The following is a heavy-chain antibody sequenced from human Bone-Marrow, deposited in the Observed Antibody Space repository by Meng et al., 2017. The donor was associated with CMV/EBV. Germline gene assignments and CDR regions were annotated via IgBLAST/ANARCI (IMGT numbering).Heavy chain of an antibody. CDR1: GGSISDYY. J-gene: IGHJ4*02. V-gene: IGHV4-4*07. D-gene: IGHD3-9*01. Sequence: VSGGSISDYYWNWIRQPAGKGLEWIGRIYISGSTNYNPSLRSRLTLSVDTSKNQFSLKLSSVTAADTAVYYCARGVNILSGYYYFDNWGQGILVTVSS. CDR2: IYISGST. CDR3: ARGVNILSGYYYFDN.